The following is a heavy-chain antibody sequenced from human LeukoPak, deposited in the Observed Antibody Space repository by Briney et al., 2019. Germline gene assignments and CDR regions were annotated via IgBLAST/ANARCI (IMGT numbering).Heavy chain of an antibody. V-gene: IGHV3-23*01. CDR1: GFTFSSYA. Sequence: GGSLRLSCAGSGFTFSSYAMIWVRQAPGKGLEWLSAISGSGSNTYYADSVKGRFTISRDNSKNTLFLLMNSLRAEDTAVYYCARRSGFNNGWIDNWGQGSLVTVSS. CDR3: ARRSGFNNGWIDN. CDR2: ISGSGSNT. D-gene: IGHD6-19*01. J-gene: IGHJ4*02.